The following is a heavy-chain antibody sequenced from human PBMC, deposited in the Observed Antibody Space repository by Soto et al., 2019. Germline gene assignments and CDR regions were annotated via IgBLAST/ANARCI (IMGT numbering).Heavy chain of an antibody. CDR1: GFSFSDYA. V-gene: IGHV3-23*01. CDR2: ISDGGSTT. Sequence: PGGSLRHSCAASGFSFSDYAMTWVRQAPGKGLEWVSSISDGGSTTYYADSVKGRFIMSRDNSKKTLFLQMDTLRADDAAVYYCARHLIGMIVVKIGLDLWGQGTMVTVS. CDR3: ARHLIGMIVVKIGLDL. D-gene: IGHD3-22*01. J-gene: IGHJ3*01.